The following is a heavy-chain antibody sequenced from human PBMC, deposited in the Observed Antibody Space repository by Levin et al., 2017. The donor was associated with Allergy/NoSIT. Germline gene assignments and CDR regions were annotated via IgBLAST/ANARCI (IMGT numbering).Heavy chain of an antibody. V-gene: IGHV3-23*01. Sequence: GGSLRLSCAASGFTFSSYAMSWVRQAPGKGLEWVSAISGSGGSTYYADSVKGRFTISRDNSKNTLYLQMNSLRAEDTAVYYCAKVLGSLNSADYGDFDRGYYFDYWGQGTLVTVSS. CDR1: GFTFSSYA. CDR3: AKVLGSLNSADYGDFDRGYYFDY. D-gene: IGHD4-17*01. CDR2: ISGSGGST. J-gene: IGHJ4*02.